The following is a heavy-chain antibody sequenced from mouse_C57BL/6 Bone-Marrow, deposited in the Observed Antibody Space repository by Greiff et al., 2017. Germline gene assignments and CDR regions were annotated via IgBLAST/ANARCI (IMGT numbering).Heavy chain of an antibody. CDR3: ASLGASYYDYLYYYAMDY. D-gene: IGHD2-4*01. J-gene: IGHJ4*01. V-gene: IGHV1-81*01. CDR2: IYPRSGNT. CDR1: GYTFTSYG. Sequence: QVQLQQSGAELARPGASVKLSCKASGYTFTSYGISWVKQRTGQGLEWIGEIYPRSGNTYYNEKFKGKATLTADKSSSTAYMELRSLTSEDSAVXFCASLGASYYDYLYYYAMDYWGQGTSVTVSA.